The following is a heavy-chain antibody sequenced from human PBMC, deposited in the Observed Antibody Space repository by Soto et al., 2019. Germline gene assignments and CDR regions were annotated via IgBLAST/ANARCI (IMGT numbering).Heavy chain of an antibody. CDR2: IRSKAYGETT. D-gene: IGHD2-21*01. J-gene: IGHJ4*02. CDR3: SRGFYANTSYPRFDF. CDR1: GFTFGDYA. V-gene: IGHV3-49*03. Sequence: GGSLRLSCTGSGFTFGDYAVSWFRQAPGKGLESVGFIRSKAYGETTDYAASVKGRFTISRDDSRTIAYLRMNSLKTEDTATYYFSRGFYANTSYPRFDFWGQGTLVTVSS.